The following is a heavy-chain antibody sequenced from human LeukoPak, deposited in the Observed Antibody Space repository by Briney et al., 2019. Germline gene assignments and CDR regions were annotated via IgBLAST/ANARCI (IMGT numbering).Heavy chain of an antibody. CDR2: ISYDGSNK. J-gene: IGHJ4*02. Sequence: GGSLRLSCAASGFTFSSYAMHWVRQAPGKGLEWVAVISYDGSNKYYADSVKGRFTISRDNSKNTLYLQMNSLRAEDTAVYYCARDSNWNYFDYWGQGTLVTVSS. D-gene: IGHD1-1*01. CDR3: ARDSNWNYFDY. CDR1: GFTFSSYA. V-gene: IGHV3-30-3*01.